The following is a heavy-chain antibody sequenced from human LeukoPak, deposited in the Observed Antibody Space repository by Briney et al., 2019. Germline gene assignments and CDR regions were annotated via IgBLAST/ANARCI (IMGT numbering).Heavy chain of an antibody. CDR3: AKGPYSGFS. J-gene: IGHJ5*02. V-gene: IGHV3-23*01. CDR1: GFTFSSYE. D-gene: IGHD1-26*01. Sequence: GGSLRLSCAASGFTFSSYEMNWVRQAPGKGLEWVSSISSSGNTNYADSVKGRFTISRDNSKNTLYLQMNSLRAEDTAIYYCAKGPYSGFSWGQGTLVTVSS. CDR2: ISSSGNT.